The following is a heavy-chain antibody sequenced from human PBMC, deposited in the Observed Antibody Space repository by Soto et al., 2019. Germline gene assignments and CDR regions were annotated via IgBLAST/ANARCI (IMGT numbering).Heavy chain of an antibody. CDR3: ARGVVVVAATSWFDP. CDR2: IYYSGST. Sequence: QVRLQESGPGLVKPSQTLSLTCTVSGGSIRRGGYYWSWIRQHPGKGLEWIGYIYYSGSTYYNPSLKSRVTISVATSKNPFSLKLSAVTAADTAVYYCARGVVVVAATSWFDPWGQGTLVTVSS. D-gene: IGHD2-15*01. V-gene: IGHV4-31*03. CDR1: GGSIRRGGYY. J-gene: IGHJ5*02.